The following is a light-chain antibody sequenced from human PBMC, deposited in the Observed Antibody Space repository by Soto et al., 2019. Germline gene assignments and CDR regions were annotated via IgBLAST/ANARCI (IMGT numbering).Light chain of an antibody. J-gene: IGKJ1*01. CDR3: QQYNNWLTWT. CDR1: QSVSSN. V-gene: IGKV3-15*01. Sequence: EIVSTQSPSTLSVSPGEGVTLSCRASQSVSSNLAWYQQKPGQAPRLLIYGASTRATGIPARFSGSGSGTEFTLTIGSLQSEDFAVYYCQQYNNWLTWTFGQGTKVDI. CDR2: GAS.